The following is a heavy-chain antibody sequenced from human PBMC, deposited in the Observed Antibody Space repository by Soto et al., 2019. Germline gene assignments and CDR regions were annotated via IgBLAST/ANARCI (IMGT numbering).Heavy chain of an antibody. CDR3: AKDSGVRGGPLDAFDI. D-gene: IGHD3-10*01. J-gene: IGHJ3*02. Sequence: GESLKISCAASGFTFSSYAMSWVRQATGKGLEWVSAISGSGGSTYYADSVKGRFTISKDNSKNTLYLQMNSLRAEDTAVYYCAKDSGVRGGPLDAFDIWGQGTMVTVSS. CDR1: GFTFSSYA. CDR2: ISGSGGST. V-gene: IGHV3-23*01.